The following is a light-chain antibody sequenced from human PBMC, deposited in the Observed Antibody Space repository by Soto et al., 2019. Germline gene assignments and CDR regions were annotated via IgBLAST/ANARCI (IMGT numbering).Light chain of an antibody. CDR1: QSISSW. CDR3: WT. V-gene: IGKV1-5*03. Sequence: DIQMTQSPSTLSASVGDRVTITCRASQSISSWLAWYQQKPGKAPKLLIYKASSLESGVPSRFSGSGSGTEFTLTISSLQPDDFANYSLWTFGQGTKVEIK. J-gene: IGKJ1*01. CDR2: KAS.